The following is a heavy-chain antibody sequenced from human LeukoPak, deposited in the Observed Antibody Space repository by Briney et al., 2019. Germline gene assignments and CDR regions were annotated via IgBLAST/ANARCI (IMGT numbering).Heavy chain of an antibody. J-gene: IGHJ4*02. CDR1: GFTFSSYW. V-gene: IGHV3-7*01. CDR3: AREQYCSSTSCYTSFDY. D-gene: IGHD2-2*02. Sequence: GGSLRLSCAASGFTFSSYWMSWVRQAPGKGLEWVANVKQDGSEKYYVDSVKGRFTISRDNAKNSLYLQMNSLRAEDTAVYYCAREQYCSSTSCYTSFDYWGQGTLVTVSS. CDR2: VKQDGSEK.